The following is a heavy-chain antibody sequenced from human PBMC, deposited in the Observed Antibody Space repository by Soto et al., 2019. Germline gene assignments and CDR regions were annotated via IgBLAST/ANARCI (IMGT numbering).Heavy chain of an antibody. Sequence: QVQLQESGPGLVKPSETLSLTCTVTGGSISRYYWSWIRQPPAKGLEWIGYIYYRASTNYNPSLKRRVTMSVDASENQSSLKLSSVTAADTAGYYCAGAAGGHWFDPWGQGTLVTVSS. V-gene: IGHV4-59*01. CDR2: IYYRAST. CDR3: AGAAGGHWFDP. D-gene: IGHD3-10*01. J-gene: IGHJ5*02. CDR1: GGSISRYY.